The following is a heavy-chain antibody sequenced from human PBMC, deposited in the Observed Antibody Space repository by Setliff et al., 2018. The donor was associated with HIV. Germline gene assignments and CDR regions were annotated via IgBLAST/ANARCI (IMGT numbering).Heavy chain of an antibody. CDR2: IWIDGNRK. Sequence: SLKISCAMSGFTFSDYNIYWVRQSPAKGLEWVALIWIDGNRKEYADSVKGRFTISRDNSKNTVYLQMSTLRAEDTAIYSCATLARFAPDYWSQGTQVTVSS. V-gene: IGHV3-33*01. J-gene: IGHJ4*02. CDR3: ATLARFAPDY. CDR1: GFTFSDYN.